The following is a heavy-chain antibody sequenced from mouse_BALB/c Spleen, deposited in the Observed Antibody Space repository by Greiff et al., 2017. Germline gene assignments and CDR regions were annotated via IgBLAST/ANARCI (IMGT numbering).Heavy chain of an antibody. J-gene: IGHJ3*01. CDR1: GFSLTSYG. D-gene: IGHD2-1*01. Sequence: QVQLKQSGPGLVQPSQSLSITCTVSGFSLTSYGVHWVRQSPGKGLEWLGVIWSGGSTDYNAAFISRLSISKDNSKSQVFFKMNSLQANDTAIYYCARGYYGNPAWFAYWGQGTLVTVSA. CDR3: ARGYYGNPAWFAY. V-gene: IGHV2-2*02. CDR2: IWSGGST.